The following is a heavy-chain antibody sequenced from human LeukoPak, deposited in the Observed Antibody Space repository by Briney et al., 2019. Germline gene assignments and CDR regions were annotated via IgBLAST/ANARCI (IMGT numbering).Heavy chain of an antibody. CDR1: GGSFSGYY. V-gene: IGHV4-34*01. Sequence: PSETLSLTCAVYGGSFSGYYWSWIRQPPGKGLAWIGEINHSGSTNYNPSLKSRVTISVDTSKNQFSLKLSSVTAADTAVYYCARGTKYYDILTGYYSPYYFDYWGQGTLVTVSS. J-gene: IGHJ4*02. D-gene: IGHD3-9*01. CDR2: INHSGST. CDR3: ARGTKYYDILTGYYSPYYFDY.